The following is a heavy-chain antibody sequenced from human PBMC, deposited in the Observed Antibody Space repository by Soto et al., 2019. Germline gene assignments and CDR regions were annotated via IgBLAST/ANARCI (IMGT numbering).Heavy chain of an antibody. J-gene: IGHJ4*02. CDR1: GYTFTGYY. D-gene: IGHD2-21*01. CDR2: INPGSGDT. Sequence: XSVKVSCEASGYTFTGYYIHWVRQAPGQGLEWMGWINPGSGDTTYAQKFQDWVTMTGDTSISTAYMELNRLRSDDTAVFYCARAECGGADFDYWGQGTLVTVSS. V-gene: IGHV1-2*04. CDR3: ARAECGGADFDY.